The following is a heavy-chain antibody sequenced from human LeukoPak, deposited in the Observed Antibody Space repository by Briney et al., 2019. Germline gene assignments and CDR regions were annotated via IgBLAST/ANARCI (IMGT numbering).Heavy chain of an antibody. CDR2: IYYSGST. D-gene: IGHD4-17*01. CDR3: ARLSSDYGDYVYWFDP. V-gene: IGHV4-39*01. J-gene: IGHJ5*02. Sequence: PSETLSLTCTVSGGSISSSSYYWGWIRQPPGKGLEWIGSIYYSGSTYYNPSPKSRVTISVDTSKNQFSLKLSSVTAADTAVYYCARLSSDYGDYVYWFDPWGQGTLVTVSS. CDR1: GGSISSSSYY.